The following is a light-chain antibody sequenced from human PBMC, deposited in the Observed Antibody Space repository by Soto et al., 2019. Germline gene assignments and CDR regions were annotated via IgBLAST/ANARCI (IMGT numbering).Light chain of an antibody. J-gene: IGKJ1*01. CDR2: AAS. Sequence: IQMTQSPSTLSASVGDRVTITCRASQSISSWLAWYQQKPGEAPRLLIYAASTLYGGVPSRFSGSGSGTDFTLTISSLQPEDFATYYCLQDYNYPPTFGQGTKVDIK. CDR1: QSISSW. V-gene: IGKV1-5*01. CDR3: LQDYNYPPT.